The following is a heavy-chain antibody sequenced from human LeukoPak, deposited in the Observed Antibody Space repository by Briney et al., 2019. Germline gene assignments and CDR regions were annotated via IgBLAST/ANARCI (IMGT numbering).Heavy chain of an antibody. CDR1: GGSISSYY. D-gene: IGHD5-24*01. CDR2: IYTSGST. CDR3: ASLTFGYNNYFDP. Sequence: SETLSLTCTVSGGSISSYYWSWIRQPAGKGLEWIGRIYTSGSTNYNPSLKSRVTISVDTSKNQFSLRLSSVTAADTAVYYCASLTFGYNNYFDPWGQGTLVTVSS. V-gene: IGHV4-4*07. J-gene: IGHJ5*02.